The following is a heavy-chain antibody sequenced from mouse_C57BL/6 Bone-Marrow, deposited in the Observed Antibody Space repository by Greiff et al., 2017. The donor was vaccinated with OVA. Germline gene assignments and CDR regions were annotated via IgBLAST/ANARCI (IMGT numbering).Heavy chain of an antibody. Sequence: EVKVVESGGGLVQPGGSLKLSCAASGFTFSDYGMAWVRQAPRKGPEWVAFISNLAYSIYYADTVTGRFTISRENAKNTLYLEMSSLRSEDTAMYYCARRGHGYLYYFDYWGQGTTLTVSS. D-gene: IGHD2-2*01. J-gene: IGHJ2*01. V-gene: IGHV5-15*01. CDR1: GFTFSDYG. CDR2: ISNLAYSI. CDR3: ARRGHGYLYYFDY.